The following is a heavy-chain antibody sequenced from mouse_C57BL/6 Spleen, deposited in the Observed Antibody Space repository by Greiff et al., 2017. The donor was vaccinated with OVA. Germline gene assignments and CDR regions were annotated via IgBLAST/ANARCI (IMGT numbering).Heavy chain of an antibody. Sequence: EVKVVESGGGLLKPGGSLKLSCAASGFTFSDYGMHWVRQAPEKGLEWVAYISSGSSTIYYADTVKGRFTISRDNAKNTLFLQMTSLRSEDTAMYYCAREGFAYWGKGTLVTVSA. CDR1: GFTFSDYG. V-gene: IGHV5-17*01. CDR3: AREGFAY. CDR2: ISSGSSTI. J-gene: IGHJ3*01.